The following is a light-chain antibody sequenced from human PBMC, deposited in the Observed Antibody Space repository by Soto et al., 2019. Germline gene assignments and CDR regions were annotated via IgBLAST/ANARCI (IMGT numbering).Light chain of an antibody. CDR3: ASFTSTYSYV. J-gene: IGLJ1*01. V-gene: IGLV2-14*03. CDR1: SSDVGGYNY. Sequence: QSALTQPASVSGSPEQSITISCTGTSSDVGGYNYVSWYQHHPGKAPKLMIYHVTVRPSGVSNRFSGSKSDDTASLTISGLQAEDEADYYCASFTSTYSYVFGTGTKLTVL. CDR2: HVT.